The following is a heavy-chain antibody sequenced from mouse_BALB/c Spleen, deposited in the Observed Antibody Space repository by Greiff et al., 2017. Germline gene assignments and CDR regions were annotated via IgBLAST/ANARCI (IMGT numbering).Heavy chain of an antibody. CDR2: ILPGSGST. D-gene: IGHD2-14*01. J-gene: IGHJ3*01. CDR3: ARDRYPFAY. Sequence: VQLQQSGAELMKPGASVKISCKATGYTFSSYWIEWVKQRPGHGLEWIGEILPGSGSTNSNEKFKGKATFTADTSSNTAYMQLSSLTSDDSAVYYCARDRYPFAYWGQGTLVTVSA. V-gene: IGHV1-9*01. CDR1: GYTFSSYW.